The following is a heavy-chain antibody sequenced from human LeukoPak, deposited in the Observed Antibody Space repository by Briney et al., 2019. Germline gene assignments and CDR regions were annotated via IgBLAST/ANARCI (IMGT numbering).Heavy chain of an antibody. CDR3: ARGWGYYDSSGYYF. CDR1: GGSISSGGYY. V-gene: IGHV4-61*08. CDR2: IYYSGST. Sequence: SETLSLTCTVSGGSISSGGYYWSWIRQHPGKGLEWIGYIYYSGSTNYNPSLKSRVTISVDTSKNQFSLKLSSVTAADTAVYYCARGWGYYDSSGYYFWGQGTLVTVSS. D-gene: IGHD3-22*01. J-gene: IGHJ4*02.